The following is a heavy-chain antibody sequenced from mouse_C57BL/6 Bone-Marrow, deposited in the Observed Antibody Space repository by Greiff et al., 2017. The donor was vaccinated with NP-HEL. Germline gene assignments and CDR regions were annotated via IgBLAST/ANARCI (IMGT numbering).Heavy chain of an antibody. CDR2: LSSGGSYT. CDR3: AREDYYGSPWFAY. Sequence: EVKLVESGGDLVKPGGSLKLSCAASGFTFSSYGMSWVRQTPDKRLEWVATLSSGGSYTYYPDSVKGRFTISRDNAKNTLYLQMSSLKSEDTAMYYCAREDYYGSPWFAYWGQGTLVTVSA. J-gene: IGHJ3*01. V-gene: IGHV5-6*01. D-gene: IGHD1-1*01. CDR1: GFTFSSYG.